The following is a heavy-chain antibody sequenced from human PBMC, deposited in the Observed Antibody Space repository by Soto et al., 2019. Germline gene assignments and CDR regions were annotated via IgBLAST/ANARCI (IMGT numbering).Heavy chain of an antibody. D-gene: IGHD3-10*01. J-gene: IGHJ4*02. CDR1: GDTFNFYS. V-gene: IGHV1-69*02. CDR3: ASSYGSGYRAFDY. Sequence: QVQLVQSGAEVKRPGSSVKVSCKASGDTFNFYSINWVRQAPGLGLEWMGRVNPIVSMSNYAQKLQGRAKMTADKSTGTAYMELSSLRSEDTAIYYCASSYGSGYRAFDYWGQGALVTVSS. CDR2: VNPIVSMS.